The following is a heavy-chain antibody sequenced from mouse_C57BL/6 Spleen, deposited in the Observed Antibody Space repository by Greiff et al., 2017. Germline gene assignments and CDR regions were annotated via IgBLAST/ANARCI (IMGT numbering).Heavy chain of an antibody. CDR1: GYTFTDYE. D-gene: IGHD2-4*01. Sequence: VQGVESGAELVRPGASVTLSCKASGYTFTDYEMHWVKQTPVHGLEWIGAIDPETGGTAYNQTFKGKAILTADKSSSTAYMELRSLTSEDSAVYNCTRSGDYDRFAYWGQGTLVTVSA. CDR2: IDPETGGT. CDR3: TRSGDYDRFAY. V-gene: IGHV1-15*01. J-gene: IGHJ3*01.